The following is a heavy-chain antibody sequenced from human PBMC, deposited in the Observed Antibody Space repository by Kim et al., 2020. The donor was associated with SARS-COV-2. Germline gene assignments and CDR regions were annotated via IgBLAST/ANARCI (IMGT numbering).Heavy chain of an antibody. CDR1: GGSFSGYY. CDR2: INHSGST. J-gene: IGHJ5*02. CDR3: ARERPAIVVVVAATAVGGWFDP. Sequence: SETLSLTCAVYGGSFSGYYWSWIRQPPGKGLEWIGEINHSGSTNYNPSLKSRVTISVDTSKNQFSLKLSSVTAADTAVYYCARERPAIVVVVAATAVGGWFDPWGQGTLVTVSS. V-gene: IGHV4-34*01. D-gene: IGHD2-15*01.